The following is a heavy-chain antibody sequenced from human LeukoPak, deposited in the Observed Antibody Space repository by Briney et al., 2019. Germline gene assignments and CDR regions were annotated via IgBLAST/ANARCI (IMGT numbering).Heavy chain of an antibody. CDR3: ATSRRIHGSGLAVRYSWLDP. V-gene: IGHV1-46*01. D-gene: IGHD3-10*01. CDR2: INPSARNV. CDR1: GYTFSSYY. Sequence: GASVKVSCKAFGYTFSSYYIHWVRQAPGQELEWMGMINPSARNVNYAHKFQGRVNMTRDMPTSTAYMELSSLRYDDTAVYFCATSRRIHGSGLAVRYSWLDPWGPGTLVTVSS. J-gene: IGHJ5*02.